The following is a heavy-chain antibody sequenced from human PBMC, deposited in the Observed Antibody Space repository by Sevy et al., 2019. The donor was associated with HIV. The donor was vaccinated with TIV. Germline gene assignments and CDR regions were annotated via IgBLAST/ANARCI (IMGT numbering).Heavy chain of an antibody. CDR3: ARDTYYDFWSGYYSESNWFDP. CDR2: IYTSGST. Sequence: SETLSLTCTVSGGSISSYYWSWIRQPAGKGLEWIGRIYTSGSTNYNPSLKSRVTMSVDTSKNQFSLKLSSVTAADTAVYYCARDTYYDFWSGYYSESNWFDPWGQGTLVNVSS. J-gene: IGHJ5*02. V-gene: IGHV4-4*07. D-gene: IGHD3-3*01. CDR1: GGSISSYY.